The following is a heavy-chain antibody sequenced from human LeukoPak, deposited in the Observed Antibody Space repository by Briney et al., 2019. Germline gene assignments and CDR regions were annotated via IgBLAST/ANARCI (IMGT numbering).Heavy chain of an antibody. CDR3: VRVGGAFDI. J-gene: IGHJ3*02. CDR2: ISGSSSYI. D-gene: IGHD3-16*01. Sequence: PGGSLRLSCAASGFTFSSYTMKWVRQAPGKGLEWVSSISGSSSYIYYADSVKGRFTISRDNAKNSLYLQMHSLRAEDTAVYYCVRVGGAFDIWGQGTMITVSS. CDR1: GFTFSSYT. V-gene: IGHV3-21*01.